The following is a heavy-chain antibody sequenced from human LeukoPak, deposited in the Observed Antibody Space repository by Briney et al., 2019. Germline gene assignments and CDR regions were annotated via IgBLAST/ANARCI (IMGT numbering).Heavy chain of an antibody. J-gene: IGHJ2*01. V-gene: IGHV4-4*07. Sequence: PSETLSLTCTVSSGSISSYYWGWVRQPAGKGLEWIGRIYTTGSTNYNPSLKSRVTMSVDTSKNQFSLKLSSVTAADTAVYYCARDRSTHWYFDLWGRGTLVTVSS. CDR3: ARDRSTHWYFDL. CDR1: SGSISSYY. CDR2: IYTTGST. D-gene: IGHD2-2*01.